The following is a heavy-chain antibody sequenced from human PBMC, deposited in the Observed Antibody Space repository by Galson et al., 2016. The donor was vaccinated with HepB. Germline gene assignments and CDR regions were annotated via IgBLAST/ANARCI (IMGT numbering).Heavy chain of an antibody. CDR1: GFNFRDYT. CDR3: AAERNRLVDQ. CDR2: ITWDAGST. J-gene: IGHJ4*01. V-gene: IGHV3-43*01. Sequence: SLRLSCAASGFNFRDYTMHWVRQVPGKGLDWVSLITWDAGSTFYADSVKGRFTISRDNNKHSLYLQMNSLRTDDTALYYCAAERNRLVDQWGHGTLVTVSS. D-gene: IGHD1-14*01.